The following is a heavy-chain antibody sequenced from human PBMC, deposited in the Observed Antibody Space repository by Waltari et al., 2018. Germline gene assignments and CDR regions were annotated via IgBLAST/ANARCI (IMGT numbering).Heavy chain of an antibody. D-gene: IGHD1-26*01. V-gene: IGHV3-30-3*01. Sequence: QVQLVESGGGVVQPGRSLRLSCAASGFTFSSYAMHWVRQAPGKGLEWVAVISYDGSNKYYADSVKGRFTISRDNSKNTLYLQMNSLRAEDTAVYYCARDLPGGSFGLDYWGQGTLVTVSS. CDR1: GFTFSSYA. CDR3: ARDLPGGSFGLDY. CDR2: ISYDGSNK. J-gene: IGHJ4*02.